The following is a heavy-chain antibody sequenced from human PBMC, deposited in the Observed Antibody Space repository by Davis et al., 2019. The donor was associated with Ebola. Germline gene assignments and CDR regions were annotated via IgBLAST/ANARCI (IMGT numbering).Heavy chain of an antibody. D-gene: IGHD6-19*01. J-gene: IGHJ4*02. Sequence: AASVKVSCKASGYTFTGYYMHWVRQAPGQGLEWMGWISAYNGNTAYAQILQGRVTMTTDTSTDTAYMELRSLRSDDTAVYYCARDLAVAPPDYWGQGTLVTVSS. CDR2: ISAYNGNT. CDR1: GYTFTGYY. CDR3: ARDLAVAPPDY. V-gene: IGHV1-18*04.